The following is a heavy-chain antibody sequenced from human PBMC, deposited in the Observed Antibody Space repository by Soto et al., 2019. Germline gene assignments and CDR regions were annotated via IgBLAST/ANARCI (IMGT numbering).Heavy chain of an antibody. J-gene: IGHJ4*02. Sequence: SETLSLTCAVYGGSFSGYYWSWIRQPPGKGLEWIGEINHSGSTNYNPSLKSRVTISVDTSKNQFSLKLSSVTAADTAVYYCARQNYDYVLGSYRYTVPRLFDYWGQRSLDTGSS. CDR3: ARQNYDYVLGSYRYTVPRLFDY. V-gene: IGHV4-34*01. CDR1: GGSFSGYY. CDR2: INHSGST. D-gene: IGHD3-16*02.